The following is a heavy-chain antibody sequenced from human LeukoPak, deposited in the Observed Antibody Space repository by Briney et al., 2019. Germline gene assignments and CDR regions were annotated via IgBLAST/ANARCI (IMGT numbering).Heavy chain of an antibody. CDR2: ISAYNGNT. CDR1: GYTFTSYG. Sequence: ASVKVSCKASGYTFTSYGFSWVRQAPGQGLEWMGWISAYNGNTNYAQKLQGRVTLTTDTSTSTAYMELRSLRSDDTAVYYCARYCSSTSCYTVNYYYGMDVWGQGTTVTVSS. D-gene: IGHD2-2*02. J-gene: IGHJ6*02. CDR3: ARYCSSTSCYTVNYYYGMDV. V-gene: IGHV1-18*01.